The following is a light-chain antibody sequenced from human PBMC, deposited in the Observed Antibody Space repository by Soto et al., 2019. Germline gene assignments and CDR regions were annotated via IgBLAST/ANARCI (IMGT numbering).Light chain of an antibody. CDR1: QSVSSY. CDR3: QQRSNWLI. V-gene: IGKV3-11*01. CDR2: DAS. Sequence: EIGLTQSPATLSLTPGERATLSCRASQSVSSYLAWYQQKPGQAPRLLIYDASNRATGIPARFSGSGSGTDFTLTISSLEPEDFAVYYCQQRSNWLIFGGGTKVEIK. J-gene: IGKJ4*01.